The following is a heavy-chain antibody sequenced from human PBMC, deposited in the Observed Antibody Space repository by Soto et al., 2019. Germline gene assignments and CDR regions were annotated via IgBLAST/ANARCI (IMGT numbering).Heavy chain of an antibody. CDR3: ARVALVRGIAVAGTSAFDI. CDR1: GYTFTSYG. Sequence: SVKVSCKASGYTFTSYGISWVRQAPGQGLEWMGWISAYNGNTNYAQKLQGRVTMTTDTSTSTAYMELRSLRSDDTAVYYCARVALVRGIAVAGTSAFDIWGQGTMVTVS. CDR2: ISAYNGNT. J-gene: IGHJ3*02. D-gene: IGHD6-19*01. V-gene: IGHV1-18*01.